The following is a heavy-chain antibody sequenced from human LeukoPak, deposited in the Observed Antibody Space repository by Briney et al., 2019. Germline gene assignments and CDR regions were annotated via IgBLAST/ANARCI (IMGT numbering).Heavy chain of an antibody. V-gene: IGHV4-39*07. CDR3: ARGRRGSGWYGGRVGYYYMDV. Sequence: SETLSLTCTVSGGSISSSSYYWGWIRQPPGKGLEWIGSIYYSGSTYYNPSLKSRVTISVDTSKNQFSLKLSSVTAADTAVYYCARGRRGSGWYGGRVGYYYMDVWGKGTTVTVSS. D-gene: IGHD6-19*01. J-gene: IGHJ6*03. CDR2: IYYSGST. CDR1: GGSISSSSYY.